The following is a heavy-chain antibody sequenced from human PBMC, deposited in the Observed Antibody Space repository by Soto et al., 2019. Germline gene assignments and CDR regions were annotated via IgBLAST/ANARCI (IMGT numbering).Heavy chain of an antibody. CDR1: GFSLSTSGVG. J-gene: IGHJ4*02. V-gene: IGHV2-5*02. Sequence: SGPTLVNPTQTLTLTCTFSGFSLSTSGVGVGWIRQPPGKALEWLALIYWDDDKRYSPSLKSRLTITKDTSKNQVVLTMTNMDPVDTATYYCAHRPPEAARAGEEFDYWGQGTLVTVSS. D-gene: IGHD6-6*01. CDR3: AHRPPEAARAGEEFDY. CDR2: IYWDDDK.